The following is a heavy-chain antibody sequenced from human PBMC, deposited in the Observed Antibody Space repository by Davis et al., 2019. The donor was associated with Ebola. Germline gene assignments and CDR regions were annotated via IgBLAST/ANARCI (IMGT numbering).Heavy chain of an antibody. D-gene: IGHD3-22*01. CDR2: INPNSGGT. J-gene: IGHJ4*02. Sequence: ASVKVSCKASGGTFSSYTISWVRQAPGQGLEWMGRINPNSGGTNYAQKFQGRVTMTRDTSISTAYMELSRLRSDDTAVYYCARGLALESITMIVVPFDYWGQGTLVTVSS. CDR1: GGTFSSYT. V-gene: IGHV1-2*06. CDR3: ARGLALESITMIVVPFDY.